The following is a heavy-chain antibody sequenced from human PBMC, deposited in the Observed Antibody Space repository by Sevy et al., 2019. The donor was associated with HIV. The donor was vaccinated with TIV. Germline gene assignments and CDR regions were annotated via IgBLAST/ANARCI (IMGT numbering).Heavy chain of an antibody. Sequence: GGSLRLSCSASGFTFSDYYMNWIRQAPGKGLEWISYISFSSNYTMYADSVTGRFTISRDNAKNSLYLQMNSLRAEDTAVDYCARGLVGANLGTDYWGQGSLVTVSS. CDR1: GFTFSDYY. CDR2: ISFSSNYT. D-gene: IGHD1-26*01. V-gene: IGHV3-11*06. J-gene: IGHJ4*02. CDR3: ARGLVGANLGTDY.